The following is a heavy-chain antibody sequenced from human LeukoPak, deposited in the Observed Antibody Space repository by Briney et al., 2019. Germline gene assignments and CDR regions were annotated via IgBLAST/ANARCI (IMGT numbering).Heavy chain of an antibody. V-gene: IGHV4-59*11. J-gene: IGHJ5*02. Sequence: SETLSLTCSVSGASTSLHYWSWIRQPPGKGLEWIGEIYHSGSSNYNPSLKSRVTISVDKSKNQLSLKLSSVTAADTAVYYCARLPDPWGQGTLVTVSS. CDR3: ARLPDP. CDR2: IYHSGSS. CDR1: GASTSLHY.